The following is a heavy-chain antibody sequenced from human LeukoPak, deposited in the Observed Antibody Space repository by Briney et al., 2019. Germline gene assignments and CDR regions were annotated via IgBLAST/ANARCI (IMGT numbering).Heavy chain of an antibody. J-gene: IGHJ4*02. CDR1: GYTFTSYG. D-gene: IGHD3-10*01. CDR2: ISAYNGNT. V-gene: IGHV1-18*01. Sequence: ASVKVSCKASGYTFTSYGISWVRQAPGQGLEWMGWISAYNGNTNYAQKLQGRVTMTTDTSTSTAYMELRSLRSDDTAVYYCARDTLSYGSGSSHFDYWGQGTLVTVSS. CDR3: ARDTLSYGSGSSHFDY.